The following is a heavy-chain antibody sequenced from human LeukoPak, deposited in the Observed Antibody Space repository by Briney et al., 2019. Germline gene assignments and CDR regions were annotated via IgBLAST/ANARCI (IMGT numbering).Heavy chain of an antibody. CDR3: AGGYYSSYYYGMDV. D-gene: IGHD3-22*01. CDR2: IFSGGNI. V-gene: IGHV3-53*01. Sequence: GGSLRLSCAAPGFTVSSNYMSWVRQAPGKGLEWVSVIFSGGNIYYADSVKGRFTISRDNSKNMLYLQMNSLRAEDTAVYFCAGGYYSSYYYGMDVWGQGTTVTVSS. J-gene: IGHJ6*02. CDR1: GFTVSSNY.